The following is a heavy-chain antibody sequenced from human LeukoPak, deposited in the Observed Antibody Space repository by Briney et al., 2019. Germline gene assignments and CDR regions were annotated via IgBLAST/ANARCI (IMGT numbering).Heavy chain of an antibody. CDR3: ARHPKVGATLDY. CDR2: IYYSGST. D-gene: IGHD1-26*01. V-gene: IGHV4-39*01. Sequence: SETLSLTCTVSGGSISSSSYYWGWIRQPPGKGLEWIGSIYYSGSTYYNPSLRSRVTISVDTSKNQFSLKLSSVTAADTAVYYCARHPKVGATLDYWGQGTLVTVSS. CDR1: GGSISSSSYY. J-gene: IGHJ4*02.